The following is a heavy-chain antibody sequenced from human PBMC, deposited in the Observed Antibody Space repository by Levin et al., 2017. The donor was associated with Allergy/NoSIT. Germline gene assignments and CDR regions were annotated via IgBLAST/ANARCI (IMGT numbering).Heavy chain of an antibody. V-gene: IGHV4-59*08. CDR2: IHYTGYT. CDR3: ARSAHVTVIPAAIFAFDP. J-gene: IGHJ5*02. D-gene: IGHD2-2*01. Sequence: SETLSLTCTVSGGSISSYYWSWIRQSPGKRPEWIGYIHYTGYTNYSPSLKSRVTISLDTSKNQFFLKLTSVTAADTAVYSCARSAHVTVIPAAIFAFDPWGQGLLVTVSS. CDR1: GGSISSYY.